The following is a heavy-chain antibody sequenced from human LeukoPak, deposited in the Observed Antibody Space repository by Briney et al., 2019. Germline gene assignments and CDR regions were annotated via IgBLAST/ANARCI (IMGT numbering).Heavy chain of an antibody. CDR2: IYYSGST. Sequence: SETLSLTCTVSGGSISISSYYWGWIRQPPGKGLEWIGSIYYSGSTYYNPSLKSRVTISVDTSKNQFSLKLSSVTAADTAVYYCASLDYGGNSEGDYYYYYGMDVWGQGATVTVSS. CDR1: GGSISISSYY. D-gene: IGHD4-17*01. V-gene: IGHV4-39*01. CDR3: ASLDYGGNSEGDYYYYYGMDV. J-gene: IGHJ6*02.